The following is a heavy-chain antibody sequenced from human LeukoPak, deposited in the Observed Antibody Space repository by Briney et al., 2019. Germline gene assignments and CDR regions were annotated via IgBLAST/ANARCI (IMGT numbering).Heavy chain of an antibody. Sequence: ASVKVSCKASGYTFTGYYMHWVRQAPGQGLEWMAWINPNSGGTYYAQNFHDRITMTRDTSISTAYMELSRLRSDDTAIYYCARGHLGYCTNGVCEHWFDPWGQGTLVAVSS. D-gene: IGHD2-8*01. J-gene: IGHJ5*02. CDR1: GYTFTGYY. CDR2: INPNSGGT. V-gene: IGHV1-2*02. CDR3: ARGHLGYCTNGVCEHWFDP.